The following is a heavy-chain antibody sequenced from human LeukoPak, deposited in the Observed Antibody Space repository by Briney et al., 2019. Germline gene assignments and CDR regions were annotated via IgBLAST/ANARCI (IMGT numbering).Heavy chain of an antibody. V-gene: IGHV1-8*02. CDR3: ARSYCSGGSCYKASIDY. CDR2: MNPNSGNT. CDR1: GYTFTSYD. Sequence: ASVKVSCKASGYTFTSYDINWVRQATGQGLEWMGWMNPNSGNTGYAQKFQGRVTMTRDMSTSTVYMELSSLRSEDTAVYYCARSYCSGGSCYKASIDYWGQGTLVTVSS. J-gene: IGHJ4*02. D-gene: IGHD2-15*01.